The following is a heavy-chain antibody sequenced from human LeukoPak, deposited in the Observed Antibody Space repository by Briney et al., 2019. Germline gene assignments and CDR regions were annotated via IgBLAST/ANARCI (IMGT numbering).Heavy chain of an antibody. V-gene: IGHV3-64*01. CDR2: INSNGGST. D-gene: IGHD3-22*01. CDR1: GFTFSSYA. J-gene: IGHJ6*03. Sequence: PGGSLRLSCAASGFTFSSYAMHWVRQAPGKGLEYVSAINSNGGSTYYANSVKGRFTISRDNSKNTLYLQMGSLRAEDMAVYYCARSAIGPTDYDSSGPYYYMDVWGKGTTVTISS. CDR3: ARSAIGPTDYDSSGPYYYMDV.